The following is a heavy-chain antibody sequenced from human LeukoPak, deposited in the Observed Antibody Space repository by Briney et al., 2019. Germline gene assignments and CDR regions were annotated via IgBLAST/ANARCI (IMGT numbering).Heavy chain of an antibody. CDR2: IKQDGSEK. CDR1: GFTFSSYW. V-gene: IGHV3-7*01. Sequence: GGSLRLSCAASGFTFSSYWMSWVRQAPGKGLEWVANIKQDGSEKYYVDSVKSRFTISRDNAKNSLYLQMNSLRAEDTAVYYCARVLGSYYNGGNDYWGQGTLVTVSS. D-gene: IGHD3-10*01. CDR3: ARVLGSYYNGGNDY. J-gene: IGHJ4*02.